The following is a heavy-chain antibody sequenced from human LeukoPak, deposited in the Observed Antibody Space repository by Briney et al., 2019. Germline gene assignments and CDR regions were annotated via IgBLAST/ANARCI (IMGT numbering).Heavy chain of an antibody. CDR1: GGSISTTNC. Sequence: SSGTLSLTCGVSGGSISTTNCWSWVRPPPRKGLEWIGEICPGGTTNYNPSLWSRVTISVDTSKNQFSLKLSSVTAADTAMYYCATLGATMTTAYFDSWGQGTLVTVSS. V-gene: IGHV4-4*02. CDR3: ATLGATMTTAYFDS. D-gene: IGHD4-17*01. CDR2: ICPGGTT. J-gene: IGHJ4*02.